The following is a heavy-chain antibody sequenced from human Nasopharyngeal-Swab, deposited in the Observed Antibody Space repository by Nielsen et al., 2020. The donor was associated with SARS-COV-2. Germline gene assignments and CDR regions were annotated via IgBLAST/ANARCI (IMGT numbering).Heavy chain of an antibody. CDR1: GDTFNDYA. Sequence: SVKVSCKASGDTFNDYAINWVRQAPGEGLEWMGGIIPILGTANYAQKFQGRVTITTDESTTTAYMELSSLRSEDTAMYYCARDLPRITIFGVVDYWSQGTLVTVSS. CDR3: ARDLPRITIFGVVDY. D-gene: IGHD3-3*01. V-gene: IGHV1-69*05. J-gene: IGHJ4*02. CDR2: IIPILGTA.